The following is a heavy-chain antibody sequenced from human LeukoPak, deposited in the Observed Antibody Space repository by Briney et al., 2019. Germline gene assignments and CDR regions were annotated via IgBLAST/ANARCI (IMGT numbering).Heavy chain of an antibody. CDR3: ARSSGYYYDSYMWAFDI. V-gene: IGHV3-11*01. CDR1: GFTFSDYY. D-gene: IGHD3-22*01. J-gene: IGHJ3*02. Sequence: PGGSLRLSCAASGFTFSDYYMSWIRQAPGKGLEWVSYISSSGSTIYYADSVKGRFTISRDNAKNSLYLQMNSLRAEDTAVYYCARSSGYYYDSYMWAFDIWGQGTMVTVSS. CDR2: ISSSGSTI.